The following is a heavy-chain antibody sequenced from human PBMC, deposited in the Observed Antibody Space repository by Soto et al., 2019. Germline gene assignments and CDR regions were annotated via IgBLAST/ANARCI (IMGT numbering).Heavy chain of an antibody. CDR1: GGPFSNYA. Sequence: GASVKVSCKTSGGPFSNYALSWVRQAPGQGLEWMGGIIPVFGTPNYPQKFQGRVSITADAGTRTVSMELSSLRSEDTAVYYCARTGAPLKDSSAYSYYFYPLDAWGQGTTVTVSS. V-gene: IGHV1-69*13. CDR2: IIPVFGTP. CDR3: ARTGAPLKDSSAYSYYFYPLDA. J-gene: IGHJ6*02. D-gene: IGHD3-3*01.